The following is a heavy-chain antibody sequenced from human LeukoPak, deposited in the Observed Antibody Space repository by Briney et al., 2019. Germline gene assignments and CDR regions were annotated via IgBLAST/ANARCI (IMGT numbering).Heavy chain of an antibody. CDR1: GGSISSYY. J-gene: IGHJ4*02. CDR2: IYYSGST. V-gene: IGHV4-59*12. Sequence: SETLSLTCTVSGGSISSYYWSWIRQPPGKGLEWIGYIYYSGSTNYNPSLKSRVTISVDTSKNQFSLKLSSVTAADTAVYYCARDRRFSSTSCYAKDTHFDYWGQGTLVTVSS. CDR3: ARDRRFSSTSCYAKDTHFDY. D-gene: IGHD2-2*01.